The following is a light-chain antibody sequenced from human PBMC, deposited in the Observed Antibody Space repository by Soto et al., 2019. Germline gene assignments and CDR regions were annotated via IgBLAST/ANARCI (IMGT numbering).Light chain of an antibody. Sequence: SYELTQSPSLSVAPGQTATITCGGNNIGSKSVNWYQHKAGQAPVLVMSYDSDRPSGIPERFSGSNSGNTATLTLSRVESGDEAGYYWQVWDTSNDHHVFGSGTKLTVL. CDR2: YDS. CDR3: QVWDTSNDHHV. J-gene: IGLJ1*01. CDR1: NIGSKS. V-gene: IGLV3-21*01.